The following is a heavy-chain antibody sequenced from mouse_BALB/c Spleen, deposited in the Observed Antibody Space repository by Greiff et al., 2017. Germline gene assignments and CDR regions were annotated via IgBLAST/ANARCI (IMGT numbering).Heavy chain of an antibody. CDR2: ISNGGGST. CDR3: ARHGLRSSSWFAY. CDR1: GFTFSSYT. D-gene: IGHD1-1*01. J-gene: IGHJ3*01. Sequence: DVKLVESGGGLVQPGGSLKLSCAASGFTFSSYTMSWVRQTPEKRLEWVAYISNGGGSTYYPDTVKGRFTISRDNAKNTLYLQMSSLKSEDTAMYYCARHGLRSSSWFAYWGQGTLVTVSA. V-gene: IGHV5-12-2*01.